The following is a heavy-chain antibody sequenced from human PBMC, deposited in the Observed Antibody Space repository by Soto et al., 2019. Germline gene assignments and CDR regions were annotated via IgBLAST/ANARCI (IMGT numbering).Heavy chain of an antibody. V-gene: IGHV4-34*01. D-gene: IGHD2-2*01. CDR2: INHSGST. J-gene: IGHJ6*03. CDR3: ARGGAGDCCSASCCIEGYDPYMDV. Sequence: KGLEWIGEINHSGSTNYNQSLKSRVTITVDTSKNQFSLKLSSVTAADTAVYYCARGGAGDCCSASCCIEGYDPYMDV.